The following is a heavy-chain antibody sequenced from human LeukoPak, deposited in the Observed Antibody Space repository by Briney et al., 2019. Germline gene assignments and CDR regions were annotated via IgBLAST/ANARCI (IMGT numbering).Heavy chain of an antibody. J-gene: IGHJ2*01. CDR2: ISVGTDTT. D-gene: IGHD3-22*01. Sequence: GGSLRLSCAASGFTFSTYAMSWVRQAPGKGLEWVSSISVGTDTTDYADSVKGRFTISRDNSKNTLYLQMDSLRAEDTAVYYCAKEAGRDSSGYYYWYFDLWGRGTPVTVSS. CDR1: GFTFSTYA. CDR3: AKEAGRDSSGYYYWYFDL. V-gene: IGHV3-23*01.